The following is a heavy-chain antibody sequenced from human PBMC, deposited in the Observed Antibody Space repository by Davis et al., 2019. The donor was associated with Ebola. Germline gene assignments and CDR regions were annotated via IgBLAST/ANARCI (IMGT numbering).Heavy chain of an antibody. V-gene: IGHV3-7*01. CDR2: IKQDGSEK. D-gene: IGHD6-19*01. J-gene: IGHJ4*02. CDR1: GFTFSSYW. CDR3: ASGGYSSGWYQPSFDY. Sequence: GESLKISCAASGFTFSSYWMSWVRQAPGKGLEWVANIKQDGSEKYYVDSVKGRFTTSRDNAKNSLYLQMKSLRAEDTAVYYCASGGYSSGWYQPSFDYWGQGTLVTVSS.